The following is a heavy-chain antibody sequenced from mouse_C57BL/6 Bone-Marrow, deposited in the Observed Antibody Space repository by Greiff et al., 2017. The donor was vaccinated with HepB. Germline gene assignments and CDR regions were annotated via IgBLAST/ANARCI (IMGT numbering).Heavy chain of an antibody. V-gene: IGHV5-17*01. J-gene: IGHJ4*01. CDR3: ARGHGYAMDY. Sequence: EVKLVESGGGLVKPGGSLKLSCAASGFTFSDYGMHWVRQAPEKGLEWVAYISSGSSTIYYADTVKGRFTISRDNAKNTLFLQMTSLMSEDTAMYYCARGHGYAMDYWGQGTSVTVSS. CDR1: GFTFSDYG. CDR2: ISSGSSTI.